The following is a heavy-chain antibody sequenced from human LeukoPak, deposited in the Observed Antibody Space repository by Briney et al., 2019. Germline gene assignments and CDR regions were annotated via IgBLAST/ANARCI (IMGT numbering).Heavy chain of an antibody. D-gene: IGHD3-22*01. CDR2: ISNDGGGT. J-gene: IGHJ4*02. CDR3: AKGSSGYFFDL. CDR1: GFIFNNYG. Sequence: PGGSLRLSCTASGFIFNNYGLIWVRQAPGKGLEWVSAISNDGGGTNYADFVKGRFTISRDSSKNTLFLQMNSLRAEDTALYYCAKGSSGYFFDLWGQGTLVTVSS. V-gene: IGHV3-23*01.